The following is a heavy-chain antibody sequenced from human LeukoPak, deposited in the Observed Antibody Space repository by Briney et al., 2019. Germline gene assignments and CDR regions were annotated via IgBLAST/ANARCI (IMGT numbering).Heavy chain of an antibody. V-gene: IGHV3-30*04. D-gene: IGHD3-9*01. CDR2: ISYDGSNK. J-gene: IGHJ6*04. CDR1: GFTFSSYA. Sequence: GRSLRLSCAASGFTFSSYAMHWVRQAPGKGLEWVAVISYDGSNKYYADSVKGRFTISRDNSNNTLYLQMNSLRAEDTAVYYCARDRDDILTGSLDYYYGMDVWGKGTTVTVSS. CDR3: ARDRDDILTGSLDYYYGMDV.